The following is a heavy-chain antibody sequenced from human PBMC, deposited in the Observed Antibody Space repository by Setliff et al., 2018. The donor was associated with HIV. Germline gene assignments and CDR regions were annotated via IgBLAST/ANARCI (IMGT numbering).Heavy chain of an antibody. J-gene: IGHJ3*02. V-gene: IGHV1-69*06. D-gene: IGHD6-13*01. CDR2: IIPIFGTA. CDR3: AREKGSYSSSWTRTDAFDI. CDR1: GGTFSNYG. Sequence: SVKVSCKAYGGTFSNYGISWVRQAPGQGLEWMGGIIPIFGTANYAQKFQGRVTITADKSTSTAYMELSSLRSEDTAVYYCAREKGSYSSSWTRTDAFDIWGQGTMVTVSS.